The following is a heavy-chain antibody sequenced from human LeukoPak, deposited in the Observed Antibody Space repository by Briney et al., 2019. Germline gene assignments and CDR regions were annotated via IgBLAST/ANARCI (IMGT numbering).Heavy chain of an antibody. Sequence: GESLKISCYDSGYNFANFWIGWVRQMPGKGLEWMGIIHPTDSQTLYSPSFQGHVTISVDRSINTAYLQWSSLKASDTAMYYCARRAYSGSGSSDYWGQGTLVTVSS. J-gene: IGHJ4*02. CDR1: GYNFANFW. CDR3: ARRAYSGSGSSDY. V-gene: IGHV5-51*01. CDR2: IHPTDSQT. D-gene: IGHD3-10*01.